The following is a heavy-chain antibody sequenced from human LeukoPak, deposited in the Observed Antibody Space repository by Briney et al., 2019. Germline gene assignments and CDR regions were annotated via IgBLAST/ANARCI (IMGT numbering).Heavy chain of an antibody. CDR2: IYYSGST. D-gene: IGHD1-1*01. CDR3: ARYKRRPRNFDH. V-gene: IGHV4-59*08. CDR1: GGSISSYY. Sequence: ETLSLTCTVSGGSISSYYWSWIRQPPGKGLEWIGYIYYSGSTNYNPSLMSRVTISVDTSKNQFSLKLSSVTAAVTAVYYCARYKRRPRNFDHRGQGTLVTVSS. J-gene: IGHJ4*02.